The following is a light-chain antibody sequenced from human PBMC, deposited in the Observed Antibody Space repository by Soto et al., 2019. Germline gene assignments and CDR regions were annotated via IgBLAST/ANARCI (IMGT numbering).Light chain of an antibody. V-gene: IGLV2-14*01. CDR3: SSFTSSTTLTV. J-gene: IGLJ2*01. CDR1: SSDVGGYNY. Sequence: QLVLTQTASVSGSPGQSITISCTGTSSDVGGYNYVSWYQQHPGKVPKLMIYDVSNRPSGVSNRFSGSKSGNTASLTISGLQAEDEADYYCSSFTSSTTLTVFGGGTKLTVL. CDR2: DVS.